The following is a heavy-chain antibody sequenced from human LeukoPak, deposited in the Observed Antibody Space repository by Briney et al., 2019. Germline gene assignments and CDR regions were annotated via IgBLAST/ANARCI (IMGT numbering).Heavy chain of an antibody. V-gene: IGHV3-23*01. CDR3: AKDSSGWYDWFDP. J-gene: IGHJ5*02. CDR1: GFTFNNYA. CDR2: ISGSGGST. D-gene: IGHD6-19*01. Sequence: GGSLRLSCAASGFTFNNYAMNWARKPPGKGLKWVSAISGSGGSTYYADSVKGRFTISRDNSKNTLYLQMNSLRAEDTAIYYCAKDSSGWYDWFDPWGQGTLVTVAS.